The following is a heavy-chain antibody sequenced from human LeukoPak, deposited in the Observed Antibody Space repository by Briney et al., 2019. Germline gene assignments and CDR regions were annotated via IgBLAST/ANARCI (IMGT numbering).Heavy chain of an antibody. V-gene: IGHV4-59*08. CDR1: GGSISSYY. J-gene: IGHJ3*02. D-gene: IGHD2/OR15-2a*01. CDR3: ARHPLWLLSHAFDI. Sequence: SETPSLTCTVSGGSISSYYWSWIRQHPGKGLEWIGYIYYSGSTNYNPSLKSRVTISVDTSKNQFSLKLSSVTAADTAVYYCARHPLWLLSHAFDIWGQGTMVTVSS. CDR2: IYYSGST.